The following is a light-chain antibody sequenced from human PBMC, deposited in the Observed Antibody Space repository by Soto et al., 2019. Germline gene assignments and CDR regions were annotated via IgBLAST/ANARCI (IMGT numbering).Light chain of an antibody. V-gene: IGKV1-17*01. CDR1: QGIRND. CDR2: AVS. CDR3: QQYDNLLPIT. Sequence: DIQMTQSPSSLSASVGDRVTITCRASQGIRNDLAWYQQKPGKAPKRLIYAVSSLQSGVPSRFSGSGSATHFTFTISSLQPEDVATYYCQQYDNLLPITFGQGTRLEIK. J-gene: IGKJ5*01.